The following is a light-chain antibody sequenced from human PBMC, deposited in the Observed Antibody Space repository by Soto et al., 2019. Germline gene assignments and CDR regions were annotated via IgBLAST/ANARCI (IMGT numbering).Light chain of an antibody. J-gene: IGKJ1*01. CDR3: QQYNSQWT. Sequence: DIQMTQSPSTLSASVGDRDTITCRASQSISSWLAWYQQKPGKAPKLLIYKASSLESGVPSRFSGSGSGTEFTLTISSLQPDDFATYYCQQYNSQWTFGQGTKVEIK. CDR1: QSISSW. CDR2: KAS. V-gene: IGKV1-5*03.